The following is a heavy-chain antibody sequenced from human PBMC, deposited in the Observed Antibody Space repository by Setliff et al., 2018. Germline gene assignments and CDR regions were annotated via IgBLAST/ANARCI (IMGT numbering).Heavy chain of an antibody. CDR1: GGSISSSNW. Sequence: SETLSLTCAVSGGSISSSNWWSWVRRPPGKGLAWIGEIYHTGSTNYNPPLKRRLTISVDKSKNPFSLRLSSVTAADTVVYYCARAGASIVGEVYYYMDVWGKGTTVTVS. J-gene: IGHJ6*03. CDR2: IYHTGST. CDR3: ARAGASIVGEVYYYMDV. D-gene: IGHD1-26*01. V-gene: IGHV4-4*02.